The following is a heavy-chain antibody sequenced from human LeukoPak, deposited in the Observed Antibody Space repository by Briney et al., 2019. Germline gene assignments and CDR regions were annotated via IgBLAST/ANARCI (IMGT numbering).Heavy chain of an antibody. J-gene: IGHJ4*02. CDR1: GYTFTGYY. CDR2: INPNSGGT. Sequence: GASVKVSCKASGYTFTGYYMHWVRQAPGQGLEWMGRINPNSGGTNYAQKFQGRVTMTRDTSISTAYMELSRLRSDDTAVYYCVLYDRSGYYYFDYWGQGTLVTVSS. D-gene: IGHD3-22*01. V-gene: IGHV1-2*06. CDR3: VLYDRSGYYYFDY.